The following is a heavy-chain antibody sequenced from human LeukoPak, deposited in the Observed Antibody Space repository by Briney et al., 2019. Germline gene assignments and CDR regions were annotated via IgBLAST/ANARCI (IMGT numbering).Heavy chain of an antibody. CDR2: VNPNSGGT. D-gene: IGHD4-17*01. V-gene: IGHV1-2*02. J-gene: IGHJ4*02. CDR3: ARVTVTTEFDY. Sequence: ASVKVSCKTSGYTFTGYYMHWVRQAPGQGLEWMGWVNPNSGGTYYAQKFEGRVTLTRDTSISTAYMELSRLRSDDTAVFYCARVTVTTEFDYWGQGTLLTVSS. CDR1: GYTFTGYY.